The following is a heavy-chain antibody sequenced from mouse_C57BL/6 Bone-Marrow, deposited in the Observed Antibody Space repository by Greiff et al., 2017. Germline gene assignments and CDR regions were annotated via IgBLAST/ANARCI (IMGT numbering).Heavy chain of an antibody. J-gene: IGHJ3*01. CDR1: GYAFTNYL. D-gene: IGHD4-1*01. V-gene: IGHV1-54*01. Sequence: VPLQQSGAELVRPGPSVKVSCKASGYAFTNYLIEWVKQRPGQGLEWIGVINPGSGGTNYNEKFKGKATLTADKSSRTAYMQLSSLTSEDSAVYFGARSKNWDSWFAYWGQGTLVTVSA. CDR2: INPGSGGT. CDR3: ARSKNWDSWFAY.